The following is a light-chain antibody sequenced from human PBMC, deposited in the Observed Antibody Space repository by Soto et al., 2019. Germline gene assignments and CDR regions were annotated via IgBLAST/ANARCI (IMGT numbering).Light chain of an antibody. CDR1: QTVTSSY. CDR3: QQYGSSPLT. V-gene: IGKV3-20*01. J-gene: IGKJ1*01. Sequence: EIVLTQSPGTLSLSPGERATLSCRASQTVTSSYFAWYQQRPGQAPRLLIYATSSRATGIPDRFSGSGSGTDFTLTISRLEPEDVAVYYCQQYGSSPLTFGQGTKVDIK. CDR2: ATS.